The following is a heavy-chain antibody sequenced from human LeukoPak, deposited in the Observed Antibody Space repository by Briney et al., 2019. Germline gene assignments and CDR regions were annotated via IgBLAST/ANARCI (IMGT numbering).Heavy chain of an antibody. Sequence: GASVKVSCNASGYTFTGYYMHWVRQAPGQGLEWMGWINPNSGGTNYAQKFQGRVTMTRDTSINTAYMELSRLRSDETAVYYCARLQYQLLTLDYLGQGTLVTVS. CDR1: GYTFTGYY. D-gene: IGHD2-2*01. J-gene: IGHJ4*02. CDR3: ARLQYQLLTLDY. V-gene: IGHV1-2*02. CDR2: INPNSGGT.